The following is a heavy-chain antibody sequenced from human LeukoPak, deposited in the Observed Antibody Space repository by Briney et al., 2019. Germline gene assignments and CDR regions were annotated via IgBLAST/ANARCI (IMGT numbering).Heavy chain of an antibody. CDR1: GGTFSSYA. Sequence: SVKVSCKASGGTFSSYAISWVRQAPGQGLEWMGGIIPIFGTANYAQKLQGRVTITADESTSTAYMELSSLRSEDTAVYYCARMSWYSSGWYPPTPPYYFDYWGQGTLVTVSS. CDR2: IIPIFGTA. D-gene: IGHD6-19*01. J-gene: IGHJ4*02. V-gene: IGHV1-69*13. CDR3: ARMSWYSSGWYPPTPPYYFDY.